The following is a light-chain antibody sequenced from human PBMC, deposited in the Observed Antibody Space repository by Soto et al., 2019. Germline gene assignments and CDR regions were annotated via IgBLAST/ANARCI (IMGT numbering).Light chain of an antibody. CDR3: QQYENLPYT. Sequence: GDRVSITCQASLDIRNYLNWYQHKPGRAPKLLIYDTSNLETGVPSRFGGSASATNFSFIIAGLQPEDVATYYCQQYENLPYTFGQGTKLEI. CDR1: LDIRNY. J-gene: IGKJ2*01. V-gene: IGKV1-33*01. CDR2: DTS.